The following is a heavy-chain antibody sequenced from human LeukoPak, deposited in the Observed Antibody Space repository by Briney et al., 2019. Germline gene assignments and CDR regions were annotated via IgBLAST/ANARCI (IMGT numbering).Heavy chain of an antibody. J-gene: IGHJ4*02. CDR3: ARESGHYYESSAYCYWIEY. D-gene: IGHD3-22*01. CDR2: MCYSGNS. CDR1: GGSVSSGSYY. Sequence: SPTLSLTRTISGGSVSSGSYYWTWLQQPPGKGLEWFGDMCYSGNSNSNPSLTSRVTISVDKSNNQFYLRLRSVTAAETALYYCARESGHYYESSAYCYWIEYWGQGTLVTVSS. V-gene: IGHV4-61*01.